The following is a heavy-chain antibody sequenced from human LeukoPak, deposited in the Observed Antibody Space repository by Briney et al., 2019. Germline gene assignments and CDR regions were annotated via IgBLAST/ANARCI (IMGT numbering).Heavy chain of an antibody. V-gene: IGHV3-23*01. J-gene: IGHJ4*02. CDR2: ISGSGGST. CDR3: AARDVVAATLDY. Sequence: GGSLRLSCAASGFTSSSYAMSWVRQAPGKGLEWVSAISGSGGSTYYADSVKGRFTISRDNSKNTLYLQMNSLRAEDTAAYYCAARDVVAATLDYWGQGTLVTVSS. CDR1: GFTSSSYA. D-gene: IGHD2-15*01.